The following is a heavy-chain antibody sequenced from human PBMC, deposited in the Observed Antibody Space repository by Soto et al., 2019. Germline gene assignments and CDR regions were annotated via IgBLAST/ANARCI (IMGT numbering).Heavy chain of an antibody. D-gene: IGHD4-4*01. CDR1: GYSFTSYW. CDR3: ARPTDYSNYGYYYYGMDV. Sequence: PGESLKISCKGSGYSFTSYWISGVRQMPGKGLEWMGRIDPSDSYTNYSPSFQGHVTISADKSISTAYLQWSSLKASDTAMYYCARPTDYSNYGYYYYGMDVWGQGTTVT. V-gene: IGHV5-10-1*01. CDR2: IDPSDSYT. J-gene: IGHJ6*02.